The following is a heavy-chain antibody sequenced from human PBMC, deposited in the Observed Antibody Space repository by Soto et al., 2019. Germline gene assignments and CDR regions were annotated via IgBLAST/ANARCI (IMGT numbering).Heavy chain of an antibody. V-gene: IGHV1-2*02. J-gene: IGHJ4*02. CDR1: GYTFTGYY. CDR3: ARESEDLTSNFDY. CDR2: INPNSGGT. Sequence: ASVKVSCKASGYTFTGYYMHWVRQAPGQGLEWMGWINPNSGGTNYAQKFQGRVTMTRDTSISTAYMELSRLRSDNTAVYYCARESEDLTSNFDYWGQGTLVTVSS.